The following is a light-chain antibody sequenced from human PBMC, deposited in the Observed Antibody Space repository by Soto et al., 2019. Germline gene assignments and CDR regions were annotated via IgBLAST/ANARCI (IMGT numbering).Light chain of an antibody. J-gene: IGKJ4*01. CDR2: GAS. CDR1: QSVYSNY. CDR3: QHDGNLPPLT. V-gene: IGKV3-20*01. Sequence: EIVLTQTPGTLSLSPGERATLSCRASQSVYSNYLAWYQQKPGQAPRLLISGASIRATGVPDRFTGSGSETDFTLTISRLEPDDFAVYYCQHDGNLPPLTFGGGTKVDIK.